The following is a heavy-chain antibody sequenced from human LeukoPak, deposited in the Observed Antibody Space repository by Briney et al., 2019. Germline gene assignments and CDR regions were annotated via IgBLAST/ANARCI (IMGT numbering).Heavy chain of an antibody. Sequence: GGSLRLSCAASRFTEFTFSQAWMSWVRQAPGKGLEWVGRIKIKSDGGTTDYAAPVKGRFTISRDDSKNTLYLQMNSLKTEDTAMYYCTTVRRVIVWGTYRYLDYWGQGTLVTVSS. V-gene: IGHV3-15*01. CDR1: RFTEFTFSQAW. J-gene: IGHJ4*02. CDR3: TTVRRVIVWGTYRYLDY. D-gene: IGHD3-16*02. CDR2: IKIKSDGGTT.